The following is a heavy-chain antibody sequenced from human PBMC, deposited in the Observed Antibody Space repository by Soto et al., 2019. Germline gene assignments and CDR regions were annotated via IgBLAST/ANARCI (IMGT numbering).Heavy chain of an antibody. CDR3: ARESGDSSGYFSRPYDY. J-gene: IGHJ4*02. D-gene: IGHD3-22*01. Sequence: SVKVSGKASGGTFSSYAISWVRQAPGQGLEWMGGIIPIFGTANYAQKFQGRVTITADESTSTAYMELSSLRSEDTAVYYCARESGDSSGYFSRPYDYWGQGTLVTVSS. CDR2: IIPIFGTA. CDR1: GGTFSSYA. V-gene: IGHV1-69*13.